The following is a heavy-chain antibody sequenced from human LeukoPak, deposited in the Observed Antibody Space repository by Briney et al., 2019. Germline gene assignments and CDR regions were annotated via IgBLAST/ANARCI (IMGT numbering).Heavy chain of an antibody. CDR1: GFTFDDYG. CDR3: ARFRDGYTVFDY. D-gene: IGHD5-24*01. Sequence: GGSLRLSCAASGFTFDDYGMSWVRQAPGKGLEWASNINWNGGSTGYADSVKGRFTISRDNAKNSLYLQMNSLRAEDTALYYCARFRDGYTVFDYWGQGTLVTVSS. V-gene: IGHV3-20*04. J-gene: IGHJ4*02. CDR2: INWNGGST.